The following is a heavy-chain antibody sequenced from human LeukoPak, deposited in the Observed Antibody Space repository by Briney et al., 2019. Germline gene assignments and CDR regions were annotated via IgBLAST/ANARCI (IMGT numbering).Heavy chain of an antibody. CDR2: TSYDETNK. CDR1: GFTFSNYG. J-gene: IGHJ4*02. CDR3: ARGRMDYYDSSGYY. Sequence: PGGSLRLSCGASGFTFSNYGMHWVRQAPGKGLEWVAVTSYDETNKYYADSVKGRFTISRDNAKNSLYLQMNSLRAEDTAVYYCARGRMDYYDSSGYYWGQGTLVTVSS. D-gene: IGHD3-22*01. V-gene: IGHV3-30*03.